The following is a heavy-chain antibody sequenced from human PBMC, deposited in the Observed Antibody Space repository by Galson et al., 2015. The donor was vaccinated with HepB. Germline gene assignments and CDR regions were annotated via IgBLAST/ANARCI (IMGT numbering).Heavy chain of an antibody. D-gene: IGHD1-7*01. J-gene: IGHJ4*02. CDR2: IIPIFGTA. V-gene: IGHV1-69*13. CDR1: GGTFSSSA. CDR3: ARGRVYNWNYVSSYFDY. Sequence: SVKVSCKASGGTFSSSAISWVRQAPGQGLEWMGGIIPIFGTANYEQKFQGRVTITADESTSTAYMELSSLRSEDTAVYYCARGRVYNWNYVSSYFDYWGQGSLVTVSS.